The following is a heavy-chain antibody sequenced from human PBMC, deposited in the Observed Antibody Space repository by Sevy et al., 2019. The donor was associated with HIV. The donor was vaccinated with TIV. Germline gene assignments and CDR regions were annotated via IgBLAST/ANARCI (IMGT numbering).Heavy chain of an antibody. Sequence: GGSLRLSCAASGFTFSSYAMHWVRQAPGKGLEWVAVISYDGSNKYYADSVKGRFTSSRDNSKNTLYLQMNSLRAEDTAVYYCAREIERGYSYGPFDYWGQGTLVTVSS. CDR3: AREIERGYSYGPFDY. CDR1: GFTFSSYA. J-gene: IGHJ4*02. CDR2: ISYDGSNK. D-gene: IGHD5-18*01. V-gene: IGHV3-30*04.